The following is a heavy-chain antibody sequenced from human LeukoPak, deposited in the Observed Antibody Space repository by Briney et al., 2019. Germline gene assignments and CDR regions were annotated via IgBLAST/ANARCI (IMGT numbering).Heavy chain of an antibody. CDR2: FDPEDGET. J-gene: IGHJ4*02. CDR1: GYTLTELS. Sequence: ASVKVSCKVSGYTLTELSMHWVRQAPGKGLEWMGGFDPEDGETIYAQKFQGRVTMTEDTSTDTAYMELSSLRSEDTAVYYCATISNDYGDYRLLDYWGQGTLVTASS. V-gene: IGHV1-24*01. D-gene: IGHD4-17*01. CDR3: ATISNDYGDYRLLDY.